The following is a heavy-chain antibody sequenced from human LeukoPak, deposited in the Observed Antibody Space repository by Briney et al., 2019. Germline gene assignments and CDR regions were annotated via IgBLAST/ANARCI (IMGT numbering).Heavy chain of an antibody. CDR3: AKDGFLLWRGAFDI. CDR2: ISGSGGST. V-gene: IGHV3-23*01. Sequence: GGSLRLSCAASGLTFSSYAMSWVRQAPGKGLGWVSAISGSGGSTYYTDSVKGRFTISRDNSKNTLWLQMNSLRAEDTAVYYCAKDGFLLWRGAFDIWGQGTMVTVSS. D-gene: IGHD2-21*01. J-gene: IGHJ3*02. CDR1: GLTFSSYA.